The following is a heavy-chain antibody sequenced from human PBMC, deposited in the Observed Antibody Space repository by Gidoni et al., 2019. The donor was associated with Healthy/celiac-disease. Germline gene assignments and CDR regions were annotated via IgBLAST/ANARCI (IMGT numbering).Heavy chain of an antibody. CDR2: INPSGGST. CDR1: GYTFTSYY. Sequence: QVQLVQSGAEVKKPGASVKVSCKASGYTFTSYYMHWVRQAPGQGLEWMGIINPSGGSTSYAQKFQGRVTMTRDTSTSTVYMELSSLRSEDTAVYYCARDRRSCTNGVCYTEYYYYGMDVWGQGTTVTVSS. D-gene: IGHD2-8*01. CDR3: ARDRRSCTNGVCYTEYYYYGMDV. J-gene: IGHJ6*02. V-gene: IGHV1-46*01.